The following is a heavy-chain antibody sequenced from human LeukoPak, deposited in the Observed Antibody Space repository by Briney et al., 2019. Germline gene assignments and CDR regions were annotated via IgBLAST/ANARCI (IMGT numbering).Heavy chain of an antibody. V-gene: IGHV1-2*04. CDR1: GYTFTGYY. J-gene: IGHJ6*02. CDR3: ARVKAVAGRNYYGMDV. CDR2: INPNSGGT. Sequence: ASVKVSCKASGYTFTGYYMHWVRQAPGQGLEWMGWINPNSGGTNYAQKFQGWVTMTRDTSINTAYMELSRLRSDDTAVYYCARVKAVAGRNYYGMDVWGQGTTVTVSS. D-gene: IGHD6-19*01.